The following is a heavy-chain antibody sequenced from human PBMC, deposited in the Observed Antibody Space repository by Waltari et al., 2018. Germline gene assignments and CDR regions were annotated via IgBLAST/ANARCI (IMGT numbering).Heavy chain of an antibody. V-gene: IGHV1-69*04. CDR1: GGTFSSYA. Sequence: QVQLVQSGAEVKKPGSSVKVSCKASGGTFSSYAISRVRQAPGPGLEWMGGIIPILGIANYAQKFQGRVTITADESTSTAYMELSSLRSEDTAVYYCASSAYYYGSGSYYKPLFDYWGQGTLVTISS. D-gene: IGHD3-10*01. CDR3: ASSAYYYGSGSYYKPLFDY. CDR2: IIPILGIA. J-gene: IGHJ4*02.